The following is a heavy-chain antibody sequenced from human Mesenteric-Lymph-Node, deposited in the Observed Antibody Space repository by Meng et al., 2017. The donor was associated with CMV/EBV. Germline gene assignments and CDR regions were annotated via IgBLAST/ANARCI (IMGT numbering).Heavy chain of an antibody. CDR2: ITSSSAVV. Sequence: GESLKISCVASGFTFSSYSMTWVRQAPGKGLEWISYITSSSAVVYYVDSVLGRFTITRDDAKNTLYLQMNNLRAEDTAVYYCARDPVPYPMDVWGPGTTVTVSS. V-gene: IGHV3-48*04. CDR3: ARDPVPYPMDV. J-gene: IGHJ6*02. CDR1: GFTFSSYS.